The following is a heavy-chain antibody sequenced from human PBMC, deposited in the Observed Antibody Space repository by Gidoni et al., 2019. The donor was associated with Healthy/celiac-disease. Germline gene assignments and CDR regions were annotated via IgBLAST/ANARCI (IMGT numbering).Heavy chain of an antibody. CDR2: IKQDGSEK. J-gene: IGHJ4*02. V-gene: IGHV3-7*01. CDR3: ARDHSLTPSGYYYVQEGKTFDY. Sequence: EVQLVESGGGLVQPGGSLRLSCAASGFTFSSYWMSWVRQAPGKGLEWVANIKQDGSEKYYVDSVKGRFTISRDNAKNSLYLQMNSLRAEDTAVYYCARDHSLTPSGYYYVQEGKTFDYWGQGTLVTVSS. CDR1: GFTFSSYW. D-gene: IGHD3-22*01.